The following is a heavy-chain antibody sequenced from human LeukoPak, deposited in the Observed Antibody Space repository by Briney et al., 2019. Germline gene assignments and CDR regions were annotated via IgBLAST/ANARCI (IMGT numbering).Heavy chain of an antibody. CDR3: ARGWTTVTTPLDY. CDR1: GGSFSGYY. CDR2: INHGGST. D-gene: IGHD4-17*01. Sequence: SETLSLTCAVYGGSFSGYYWTWIRQPPGKGLEWIGEINHGGSTNLNPSLKSRVTISVDTSKNQFSLKLGSVTAADTAVYYCARGWTTVTTPLDYWGQGTLVTVSS. J-gene: IGHJ4*02. V-gene: IGHV4-34*01.